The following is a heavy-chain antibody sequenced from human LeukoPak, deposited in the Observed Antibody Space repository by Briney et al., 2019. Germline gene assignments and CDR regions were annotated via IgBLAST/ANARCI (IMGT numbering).Heavy chain of an antibody. CDR1: GYTFTGYY. CDR3: ARGASYYRGICHFDY. D-gene: IGHD1-26*01. V-gene: IGHV1-2*02. J-gene: IGHJ4*02. CDR2: INPNSGGT. Sequence: ASVKVSCKASGYTFTGYYMHWVRQAPGQGLEWMGWINPNSGGTNYAQKFQGRVTMTRDTSISTAYIELSRLRSDDTAVYYCARGASYYRGICHFDYWGQGTLVTVSS.